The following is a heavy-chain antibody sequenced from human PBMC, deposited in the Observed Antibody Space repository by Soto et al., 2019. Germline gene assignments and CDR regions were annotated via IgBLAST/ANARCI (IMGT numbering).Heavy chain of an antibody. CDR2: INPNSGGT. J-gene: IGHJ6*02. Sequence: QVQLVQSGAEVKKPGASVKVYCKASGYTFTGYYMPSVRQAPGQGLEWMGWINPNSGGTNYAQKFQGWVTMTRDTAISTAYMELSRLRSDDTAVYYCARTEIPARPYGMDVWCQGTTVTVSS. V-gene: IGHV1-2*04. CDR3: ARTEIPARPYGMDV. D-gene: IGHD2-2*01. CDR1: GYTFTGYY.